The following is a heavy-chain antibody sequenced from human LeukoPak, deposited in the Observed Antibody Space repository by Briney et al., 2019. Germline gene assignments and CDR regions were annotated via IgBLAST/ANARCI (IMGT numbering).Heavy chain of an antibody. CDR2: IYSGGST. D-gene: IGHD3-10*01. CDR1: GFTVSSNY. J-gene: IGHJ6*03. CDR3: ASGSGSYRTPYYYMDV. Sequence: PGGSLRLSCAAYGFTVSSNYMRWVRQAPGKGLEWVSVIYSGGSTYYADSVKGRFTISRDNSKNTLYLQMNSLRAEDTAVYYCASGSGSYRTPYYYMDVWGTGTTVTVSS. V-gene: IGHV3-53*01.